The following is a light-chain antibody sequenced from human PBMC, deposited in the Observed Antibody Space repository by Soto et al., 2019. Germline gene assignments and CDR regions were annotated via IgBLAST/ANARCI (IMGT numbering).Light chain of an antibody. CDR1: QSISNY. CDR2: AAS. CDR3: QQSYLSPHT. Sequence: DIQMTQSPSSLSASVGDRVTVTCRASQSISNYVNWYQQKPGKAPKLLIYAASSLASGVPSRFSGSGSGTGFTLTIISLQPEDFATYYCQQSYLSPHTFGQGTKLQIK. V-gene: IGKV1-39*01. J-gene: IGKJ2*01.